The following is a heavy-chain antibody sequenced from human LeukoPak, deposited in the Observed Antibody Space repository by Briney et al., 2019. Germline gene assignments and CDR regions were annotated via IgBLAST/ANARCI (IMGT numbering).Heavy chain of an antibody. V-gene: IGHV4-4*07. CDR3: ARERNFYDSSGSNTFDY. D-gene: IGHD3-22*01. CDR1: GGSISSYY. Sequence: SETLSLTCTVSGGSISSYYWSWIRQPAGKGLERIGRIYPSGSTNYNPSLKSRVTMSVDTSNNQFSLRLSSVTAADTAIYFCARERNFYDSSGSNTFDYWGQGTLVTVSS. CDR2: IYPSGST. J-gene: IGHJ4*02.